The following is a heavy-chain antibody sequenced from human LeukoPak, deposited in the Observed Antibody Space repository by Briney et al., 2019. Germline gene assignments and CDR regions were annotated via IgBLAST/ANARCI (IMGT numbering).Heavy chain of an antibody. J-gene: IGHJ6*02. D-gene: IGHD6-19*01. CDR3: ARDGQWLVQGYYYYGMDV. CDR1: GYTFTSYG. CDR2: ISAYNGNT. Sequence: ASVKVSCKASGYTFTSYGISWVRQAPGQGLEWMGRISAYNGNTNYAQKLQGRVTMTTDTSTSTAYMELRSLRSDDTAVYYCARDGQWLVQGYYYYGMDVWGQGTTVTVSS. V-gene: IGHV1-18*01.